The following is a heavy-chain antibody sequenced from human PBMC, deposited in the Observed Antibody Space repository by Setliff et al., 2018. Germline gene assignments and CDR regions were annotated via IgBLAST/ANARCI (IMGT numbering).Heavy chain of an antibody. D-gene: IGHD5-18*01. CDR1: GYTFTSYD. CDR3: ARGRQTDTAFDY. CDR2: MTPNSGNT. J-gene: IGHJ4*02. V-gene: IGHV1-8*02. Sequence: ASVKVSCKASGYTFTSYDINWVRQATGQGLEWMGWMTPNSGNTGYAQKFQGRVTMTRNTSISTAYMELSSLRSEDTAVYYCARGRQTDTAFDYWGQGTLVTVSS.